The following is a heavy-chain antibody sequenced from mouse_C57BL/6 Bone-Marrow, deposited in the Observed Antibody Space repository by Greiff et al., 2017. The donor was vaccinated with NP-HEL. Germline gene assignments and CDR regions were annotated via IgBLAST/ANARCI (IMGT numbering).Heavy chain of an antibody. CDR3: AMVRRGNSDV. Sequence: QVQLQQSGAELVRPGTSVKMSCKASGYTFTNYWIGWAKQRPGHGLEWIGDIYPGGGYTNYNEKFKGKATLTADKSSSTAYMQFSSLRSEDSAISYCAMVRRGNSDVWGTQTTVTVSS. J-gene: IGHJ1*03. CDR2: IYPGGGYT. V-gene: IGHV1-63*01. D-gene: IGHD2-14*01. CDR1: GYTFTNYW.